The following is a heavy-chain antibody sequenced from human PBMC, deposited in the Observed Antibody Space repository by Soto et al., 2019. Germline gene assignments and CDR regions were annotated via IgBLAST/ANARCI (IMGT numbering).Heavy chain of an antibody. J-gene: IGHJ4*02. CDR1: GYTFTSYH. CDR3: ARDTPPTDY. V-gene: IGHV1-18*01. CDR2: ISAYNTNT. Sequence: QVQLVQSGAEVKKPGASVKVSCKTSGYTFTSYHISWVRQAPGQGLEWMGWISAYNTNTNYAQKFQGRFTMTTDTLTSTAYMELRSLRSDDTAGYYCARDTPPTDYWGQGTLVTVSS.